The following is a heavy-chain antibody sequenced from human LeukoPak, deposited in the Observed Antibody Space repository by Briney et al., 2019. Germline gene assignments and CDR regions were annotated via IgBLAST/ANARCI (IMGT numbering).Heavy chain of an antibody. J-gene: IGHJ1*01. V-gene: IGHV1-46*01. CDR2: INPSGTTT. CDR1: GYVYTSHW. Sequence: GASVKVSCKASGYVYTSHWMHWVRQAPGQGLEWMGVINPSGTTTVYAQKFQGRVTMTEDTSTDTAYMELSSLRSEDTAVYYCATAHSSGATFQHWGQGTLVTVSS. D-gene: IGHD3-22*01. CDR3: ATAHSSGATFQH.